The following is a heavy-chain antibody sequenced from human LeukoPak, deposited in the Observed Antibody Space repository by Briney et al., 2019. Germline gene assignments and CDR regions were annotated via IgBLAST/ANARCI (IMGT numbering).Heavy chain of an antibody. Sequence: ASVKVSCKVSGYTLTELSMHWVRQAPGKGLEWMGWISAYNGNTNYAQRLQGRVTMTTDTSTSTAYMELRSLRSDDTAVYYCARYGGHLFTGVDYWGQGTLVTVSS. CDR1: GYTLTELS. J-gene: IGHJ4*02. D-gene: IGHD7-27*01. CDR3: ARYGGHLFTGVDY. CDR2: ISAYNGNT. V-gene: IGHV1-18*01.